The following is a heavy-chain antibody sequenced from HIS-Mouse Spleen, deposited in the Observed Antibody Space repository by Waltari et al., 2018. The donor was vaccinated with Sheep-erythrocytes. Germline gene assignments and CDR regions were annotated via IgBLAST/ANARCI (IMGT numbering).Heavy chain of an antibody. Sequence: EVQLVESGGGLVKPGGSLRLSCAASGFTFSSYSMNWVRQAPWKGLEWVSSISSSSSYIYYADSVKGRFTISRDNAKNSLYLQMNSLRAEDTAVYYCARDSTSDAFDIWGQGTMVTVSS. CDR1: GFTFSSYS. V-gene: IGHV3-21*01. J-gene: IGHJ3*02. D-gene: IGHD6-6*01. CDR3: ARDSTSDAFDI. CDR2: ISSSSSYI.